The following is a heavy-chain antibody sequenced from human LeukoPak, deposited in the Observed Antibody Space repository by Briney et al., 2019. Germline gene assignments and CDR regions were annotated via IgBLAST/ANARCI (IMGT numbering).Heavy chain of an antibody. CDR2: INHSGST. CDR1: GGSFSGYY. Sequence: SETLSLTCAVYGGSFSGYYWSWIRQPPGKGLEWIGEINHSGSTNYNPSLKSRVTISVDMSKNQFSLKLSSVTAADTAVYYCAREHDSSGYYYGEPDYWGQGTLVTVSS. J-gene: IGHJ4*02. V-gene: IGHV4-34*01. D-gene: IGHD3-22*01. CDR3: AREHDSSGYYYGEPDY.